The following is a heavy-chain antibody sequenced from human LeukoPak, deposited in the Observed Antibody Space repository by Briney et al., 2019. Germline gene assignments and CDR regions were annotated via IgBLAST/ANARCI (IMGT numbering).Heavy chain of an antibody. J-gene: IGHJ4*02. Sequence: ASVKVSRTVSGYTLTELTMHWVRQRPAKGLEWMGGFDTEDGETIYAQKFQGRGTITEDTSTDTAYMELSSLRSKDTAVYYCATSQLPRNFDYWGEGTLVSASS. CDR2: FDTEDGET. CDR1: GYTLTELT. V-gene: IGHV1-24*01. D-gene: IGHD2-2*01. CDR3: ATSQLPRNFDY.